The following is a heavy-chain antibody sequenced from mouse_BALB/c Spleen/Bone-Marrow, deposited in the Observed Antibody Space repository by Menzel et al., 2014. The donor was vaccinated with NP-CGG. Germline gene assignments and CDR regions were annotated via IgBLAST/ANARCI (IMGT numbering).Heavy chain of an antibody. V-gene: IGHV1-14*01. D-gene: IGHD2-4*01. CDR2: INPYNDGT. Sequence: EVQLQQSGPELVKPGASVKMSCKASGYTFTSYVMHWVKQKPGQGLDWIGYINPYNDGTKYNEKFKGKATLTSDKSSSPAYMELSSLTSEDSAVYYCARGVYYDYDEGALDYWGQGTSVTVSS. J-gene: IGHJ4*01. CDR1: GYTFTSYV. CDR3: ARGVYYDYDEGALDY.